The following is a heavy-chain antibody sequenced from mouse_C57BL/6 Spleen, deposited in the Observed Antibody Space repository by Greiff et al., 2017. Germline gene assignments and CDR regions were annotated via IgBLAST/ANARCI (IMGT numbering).Heavy chain of an antibody. D-gene: IGHD2-1*01. CDR1: GYTFTSYD. CDR2: IYPRDGSN. Sequence: QVQLQQSGPELVKPGASVKLSCKASGYTFTSYDINWVKQRPGQGLEWIGWIYPRDGSNKYNQTFKGKATLTVDTSSSTAYMELHSLTSEDTAVYFGAREDYGNYGYFDVWGTGTTVTVSS. J-gene: IGHJ1*03. CDR3: AREDYGNYGYFDV. V-gene: IGHV1-85*01.